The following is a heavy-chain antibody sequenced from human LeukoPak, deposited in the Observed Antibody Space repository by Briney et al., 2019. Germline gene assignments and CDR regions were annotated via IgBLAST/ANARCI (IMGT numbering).Heavy chain of an antibody. V-gene: IGHV3-23*01. J-gene: IGHJ6*03. Sequence: GGSLRLSCAASGFTFSSYAMNWVRQAPGRGLEWVSGFSGSGGTTYYADSVKGRITISRDNSENTLYLQMNSLRAEDTAVYYCANGNRCTSPNCLGYYYFYMDVWGKGTTVTVSS. CDR2: FSGSGGTT. CDR3: ANGNRCTSPNCLGYYYFYMDV. CDR1: GFTFSSYA. D-gene: IGHD2-8*01.